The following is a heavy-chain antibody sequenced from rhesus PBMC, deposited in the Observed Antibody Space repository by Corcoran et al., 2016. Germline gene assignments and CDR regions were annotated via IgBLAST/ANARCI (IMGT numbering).Heavy chain of an antibody. CDR1: GGSISGPYY. CDR2: IYGNSASV. V-gene: IGHV4-73*01. CDR3: ARGSDMVAAGT. J-gene: IGHJ4*01. Sequence: QVQLQQWGEGLVKPSETLSLTCAVYGGSISGPYYWDCFRHPPGKGLEWIGYIYGNSASVNINPSLNSRVTIAKDTSKNQFSLELRSVTAADTAVYYCARGSDMVAAGTWGRGVLVTVSS. D-gene: IGHD6-25*01.